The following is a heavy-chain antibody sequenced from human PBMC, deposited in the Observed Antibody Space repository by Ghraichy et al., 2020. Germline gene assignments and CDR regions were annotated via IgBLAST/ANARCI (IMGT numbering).Heavy chain of an antibody. CDR3: ARSSSTRYSGGGENREWAFNWFDH. J-gene: IGHJ5*02. V-gene: IGHV4-39*01. Sequence: SETLSLTCTVSGGSISSSSYYWGWVRQPPGKVLEWLGIIYYTGRTYYNPSLNSRVTISVDTSRNQFSLELNSVTAADTSVYYCARSSSTRYSGGGENREWAFNWFDHWGQGTLVTVSS. D-gene: IGHD2-21*01. CDR1: GGSISSSSYY. CDR2: IYYTGRT.